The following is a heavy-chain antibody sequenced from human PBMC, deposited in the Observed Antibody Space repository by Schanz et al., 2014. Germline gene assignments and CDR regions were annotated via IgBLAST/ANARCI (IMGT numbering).Heavy chain of an antibody. V-gene: IGHV3-9*01. CDR1: GFTFDEFA. J-gene: IGHJ4*02. CDR2: ISWNSASI. D-gene: IGHD3-10*01. Sequence: DVQLVESGGGLVQPGKSLRLSCAASGFTFDEFAMHWVRQSPGKGLEWVSGISWNSASIGYADSVKGRFTISRDNSKNTLYLQMNSLRPEDTAVYYCAKYRGYYRVSGSYRELEYWGQGTLVTVSS. CDR3: AKYRGYYRVSGSYRELEY.